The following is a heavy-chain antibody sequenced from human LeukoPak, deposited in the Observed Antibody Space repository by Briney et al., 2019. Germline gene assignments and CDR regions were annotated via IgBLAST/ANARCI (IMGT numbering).Heavy chain of an antibody. CDR3: ANRGGGGIGMGILGSYDF. V-gene: IGHV1-69*13. D-gene: IGHD6-13*01. Sequence: SLKVSCKAAGGTFSSNAISWVRQAPGHGLEWMGGIIPIFGTPNYAHNFQDRVTITADESTSTAHMKLSALRSEDTAVYYCANRGGGGIGMGILGSYDFWGQGTLVTVSS. CDR1: GGTFSSNA. J-gene: IGHJ4*02. CDR2: IIPIFGTP.